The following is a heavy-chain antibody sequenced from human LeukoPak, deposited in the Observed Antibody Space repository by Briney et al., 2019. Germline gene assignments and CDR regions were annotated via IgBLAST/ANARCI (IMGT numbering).Heavy chain of an antibody. CDR3: ARKYSSGWDH. Sequence: PGGSLRLSCSASGFSFSSYTMHWVRQAPGKGLEWVGRIRNKANSYTTEYATSVKGRFTISRDDSKNSLYLQMDSLKTEDTAVFYCARKYSSGWDHWGQGTLVTVSS. J-gene: IGHJ4*02. CDR2: IRNKANSYTT. CDR1: GFSFSSYT. D-gene: IGHD6-19*01. V-gene: IGHV3-72*01.